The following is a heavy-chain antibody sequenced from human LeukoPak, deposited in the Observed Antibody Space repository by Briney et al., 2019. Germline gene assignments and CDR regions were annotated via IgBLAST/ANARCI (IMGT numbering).Heavy chain of an antibody. V-gene: IGHV3-23*01. CDR1: GFRFSSYT. D-gene: IGHD2-2*01. Sequence: GRSLRLSCAVSGFRFSSYTMSWVRQAPGKGLEWVSAIRGSGGSTYYADCVKGRFTSSRDNSKNTLFLQMNSLRAEDTAVYYCAKDLGYCSSFSCPFDYWGQGTLVTVSS. J-gene: IGHJ4*02. CDR3: AKDLGYCSSFSCPFDY. CDR2: IRGSGGST.